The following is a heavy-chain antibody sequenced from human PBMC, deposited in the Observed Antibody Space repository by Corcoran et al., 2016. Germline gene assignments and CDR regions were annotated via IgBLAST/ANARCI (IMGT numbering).Heavy chain of an antibody. CDR3: ARDLLWFGKLDDY. J-gene: IGHJ4*02. CDR1: GYTFTSYA. CDR2: INAGNGNT. Sequence: QVQLVQSGAEVKKPGASVKVSCKASGYTFTSYAMHWVRQAPGQRLEWMGWINAGNGNTKYSQKFQGRVTITRDTSASTAYMELSSLRSEDTAVYYCARDLLWFGKLDDYWGQGTLVTVSS. V-gene: IGHV1-3*01. D-gene: IGHD3-10*01.